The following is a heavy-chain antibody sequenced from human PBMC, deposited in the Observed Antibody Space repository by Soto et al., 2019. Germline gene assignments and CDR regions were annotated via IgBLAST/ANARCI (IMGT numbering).Heavy chain of an antibody. J-gene: IGHJ4*02. Sequence: PPENLPLTCPVSGDSVSSGSYYWTWVRRPPGRGLEWIGNIFYSGTTNYNPSLQNRVTILIDTSKNHYSLKLTSVTAADAALYYCARDIRGYSRALDYWGQGTQVTVS. V-gene: IGHV4-61*03. CDR3: ARDIRGYSRALDY. CDR1: GDSVSSGSYY. CDR2: IFYSGTT. D-gene: IGHD5-18*01.